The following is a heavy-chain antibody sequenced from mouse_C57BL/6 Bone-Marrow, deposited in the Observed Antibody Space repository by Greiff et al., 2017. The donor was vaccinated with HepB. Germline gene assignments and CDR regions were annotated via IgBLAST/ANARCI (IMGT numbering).Heavy chain of an antibody. J-gene: IGHJ1*03. V-gene: IGHV5-4*01. CDR2: ISDGGSYT. CDR3: ARVRYDYDWDWYFDV. CDR1: GFTFSSYA. D-gene: IGHD2-4*01. Sequence: EVQLVESGGGLVKPGGSLKLSCAASGFTFSSYAMSWVRQTPEKRLEWVATISDGGSYTYYPDNVKGRFTISRDNAKNNLYLQMSHLKSEDTAMYYCARVRYDYDWDWYFDVWGTGTTVTVSS.